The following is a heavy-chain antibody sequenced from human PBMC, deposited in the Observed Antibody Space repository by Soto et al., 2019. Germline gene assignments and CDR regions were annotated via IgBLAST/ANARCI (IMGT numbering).Heavy chain of an antibody. CDR3: ARVEPQRVGGDYESYYYYYYMDV. CDR2: ISAYNGNT. J-gene: IGHJ6*03. CDR1: GYAFTSYG. V-gene: IGHV1-18*01. Sequence: ASVKVSCKASGYAFTSYGISWVRQAPGQGPEWMGWISAYNGNTNYAQKLQGRVTMTTDTSTSTAYMELRSLRSDDTAVYYCARVEPQRVGGDYESYYYYYYMDVWGKGTTVTVSS. D-gene: IGHD4-17*01.